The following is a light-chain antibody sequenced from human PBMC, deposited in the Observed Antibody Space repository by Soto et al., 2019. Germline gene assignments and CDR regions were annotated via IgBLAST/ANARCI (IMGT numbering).Light chain of an antibody. J-gene: IGLJ2*01. CDR1: SSNIGSNT. Sequence: QSVLTQPPSASGTPGQRVTISCSGSSSNIGSNTVNWYQQLPGSAPKLLMYSTNQRPSGVPDRFSGSKSGTSASLAISGLQSEDEADYYCAAWYGSLTVVLFGGGTKLTVL. CDR3: AAWYGSLTVVL. V-gene: IGLV1-44*01. CDR2: STN.